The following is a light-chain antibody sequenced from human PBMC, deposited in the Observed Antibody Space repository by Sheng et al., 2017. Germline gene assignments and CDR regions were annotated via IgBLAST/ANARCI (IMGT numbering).Light chain of an antibody. Sequence: NFMLTQPHSVSESPGKTVTISCTRSSGSIANNYVQWFQQRPGRSPTTVIYEDTQRPSGVPDRFSGSIDRSSNSASLTISGLKTEDEADYYCQSFYSINQGLVFGGGTKLTVL. J-gene: IGLJ2*01. V-gene: IGLV6-57*01. CDR2: EDT. CDR3: QSFYSINQGLV. CDR1: SGSIANNY.